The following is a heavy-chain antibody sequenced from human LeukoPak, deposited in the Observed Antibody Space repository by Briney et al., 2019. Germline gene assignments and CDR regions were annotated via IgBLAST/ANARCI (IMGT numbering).Heavy chain of an antibody. CDR1: GDTFTGYY. CDR3: ARSELHSIRFDP. J-gene: IGHJ5*02. D-gene: IGHD2-15*01. Sequence: ASVKVSCKASGDTFTGYYIHWVRQAPGQGFEWMGWINPKSGGTSYAHNFQGRVTMTRDTSISTAYMELSSLRSEDTAVYYCARSELHSIRFDPWSQGTLVTVSS. V-gene: IGHV1-2*07. CDR2: INPKSGGT.